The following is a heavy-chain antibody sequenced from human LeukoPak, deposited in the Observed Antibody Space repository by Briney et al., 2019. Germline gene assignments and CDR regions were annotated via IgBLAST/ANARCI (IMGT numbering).Heavy chain of an antibody. CDR2: FDPEDSET. Sequence: ASVKVSCKASGYTLTELSMHWVRQAPGKGLEWMGGFDPEDSETIYAQKFQGRVTMTEDTSTDTAYMELSSLRSEDTAVYYCANFWSVDAFDIWGQGTMVTVSS. CDR3: ANFWSVDAFDI. J-gene: IGHJ3*02. D-gene: IGHD3-3*01. CDR1: GYTLTELS. V-gene: IGHV1-24*01.